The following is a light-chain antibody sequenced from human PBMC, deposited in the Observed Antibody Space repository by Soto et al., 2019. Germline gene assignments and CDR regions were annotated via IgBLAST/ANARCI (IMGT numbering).Light chain of an antibody. CDR1: SSDVGAYNY. J-gene: IGLJ2*01. Sequence: QSALTQPASVSGSPGQSIAISCTGTSSDVGAYNYVSWYQQHPGKAPKLVIYDVNNRPSGVSNRFSGSKSGNTASLTISGLQAEDEADYYCGSYTTSSSVVFGGWTKVTVL. V-gene: IGLV2-14*01. CDR2: DVN. CDR3: GSYTTSSSVV.